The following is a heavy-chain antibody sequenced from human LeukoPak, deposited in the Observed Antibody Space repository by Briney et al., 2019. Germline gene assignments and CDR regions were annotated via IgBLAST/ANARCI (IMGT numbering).Heavy chain of an antibody. Sequence: SETLSLTCAVYGGSFSGYYWSWIRQPPGKGLEWIGEINHSGSTNYNPSLKSRVTISVDTSKNQFSLQLSSVTAADTAVYYCARVQRGKGDAFDIWGQGTMVTASS. CDR3: ARVQRGKGDAFDI. D-gene: IGHD7-27*01. V-gene: IGHV4-34*01. CDR2: INHSGST. CDR1: GGSFSGYY. J-gene: IGHJ3*02.